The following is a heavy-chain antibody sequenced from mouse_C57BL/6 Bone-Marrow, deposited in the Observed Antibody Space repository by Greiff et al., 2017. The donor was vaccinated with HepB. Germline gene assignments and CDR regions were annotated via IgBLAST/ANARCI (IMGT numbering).Heavy chain of an antibody. CDR3: ARKPTQLLDWYFDV. CDR1: GYTFTDYN. D-gene: IGHD3-1*01. J-gene: IGHJ1*03. Sequence: EVQLQQSGPELVKPGASVKMSCKASGYTFTDYNMHWVKQSPGKSPEWIGYINPNNGGTSHNQKFKGKATLTVNKSSSTAYMELRSLTSEDSAVYYCARKPTQLLDWYFDVWGTGTTVTVSS. CDR2: INPNNGGT. V-gene: IGHV1-22*01.